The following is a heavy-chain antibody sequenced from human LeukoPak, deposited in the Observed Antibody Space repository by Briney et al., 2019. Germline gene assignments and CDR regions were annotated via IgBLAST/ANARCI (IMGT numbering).Heavy chain of an antibody. D-gene: IGHD2-2*01. CDR2: INHRGTT. CDR1: GDSISNYGSY. Sequence: SETLSLTCVVSGDSISNYGSYWSWIRHHPKRGLEWMGYINHRGTTYYSPSLKSRLAFSLDVSKNLLSLNLTSVTAADTAMYYCARDKHQLLPYDYYYYYMDVWGKGTTVTVSS. CDR3: ARDKHQLLPYDYYYYYMDV. V-gene: IGHV4-31*11. J-gene: IGHJ6*03.